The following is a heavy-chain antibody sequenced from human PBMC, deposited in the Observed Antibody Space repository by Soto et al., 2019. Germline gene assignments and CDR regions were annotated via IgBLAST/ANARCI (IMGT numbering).Heavy chain of an antibody. Sequence: GASVKVSCKASGGTFSSYAISWVRRAPGQGLEWMGGIIPIFGSTSYAQKFQGRVTMTRDTSTSTVYMELSSLRSEDTAVYYCARDTYYDILTGYYTHYYYYGMDVWGQGTTVTVSS. V-gene: IGHV1-69*05. D-gene: IGHD3-9*01. CDR2: IIPIFGST. CDR3: ARDTYYDILTGYYTHYYYYGMDV. J-gene: IGHJ6*02. CDR1: GGTFSSYA.